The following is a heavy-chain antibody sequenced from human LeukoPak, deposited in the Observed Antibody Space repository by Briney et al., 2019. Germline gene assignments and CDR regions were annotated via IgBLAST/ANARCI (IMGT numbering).Heavy chain of an antibody. Sequence: PGGSLRLSCAVSGFRFNSHHMHWVRQAQNKGLEWVAVAPHDRSSPSHAASVNGRFTISRDNSKDTLFLHMDSLRVDDTAIYYCARQSLGASGLDHWGQGVLVTVSS. D-gene: IGHD1-26*01. CDR2: APHDRSSP. CDR1: GFRFNSHH. CDR3: ARQSLGASGLDH. J-gene: IGHJ4*02. V-gene: IGHV3-30*03.